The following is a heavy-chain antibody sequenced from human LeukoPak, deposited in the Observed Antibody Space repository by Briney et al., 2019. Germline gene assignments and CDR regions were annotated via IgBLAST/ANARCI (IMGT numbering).Heavy chain of an antibody. D-gene: IGHD3-10*01. Sequence: GASVRVSCKASGGTFSSYAISWVRQAPGQGLEWMGGIIPIFGTANYAQKFQGGVTITADESTSTAYMELSSLRSEDTAVYFCARAVNGLTMVRGVRDYYYYMDVWGKGTTVTVSS. V-gene: IGHV1-69*13. CDR2: IIPIFGTA. CDR3: ARAVNGLTMVRGVRDYYYYMDV. J-gene: IGHJ6*03. CDR1: GGTFSSYA.